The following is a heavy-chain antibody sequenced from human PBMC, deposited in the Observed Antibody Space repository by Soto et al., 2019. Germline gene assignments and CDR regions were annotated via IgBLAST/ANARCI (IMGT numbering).Heavy chain of an antibody. CDR1: GFTFRDYD. J-gene: IGHJ6*02. Sequence: EVQLVESGGGLVQPGGSLRLSCEASGFTFRDYDMHWVRQATGKGLEWVSGISAAGDPDYANSVEGRFTISRENAQNSFFLQMNSLRGGDTAVYYCARTDRDFYGLDVWGQGTTVIVSS. V-gene: IGHV3-13*05. CDR3: ARTDRDFYGLDV. CDR2: ISAAGDP.